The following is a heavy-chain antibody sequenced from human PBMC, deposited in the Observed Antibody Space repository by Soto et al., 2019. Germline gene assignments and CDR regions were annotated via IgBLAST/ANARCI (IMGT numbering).Heavy chain of an antibody. CDR2: ILTIGGDA. D-gene: IGHD1-1*01. J-gene: IGHJ4*02. Sequence: GGSLRLSCAASGFTFSGYAMSWVRQAQGTGLEWVSAILTIGGDALYGDSVEGRFTISRDKYKNTLYLQMNSLRAEDAAIYYCAKASGESNNGSRVFDSWGQGTRVTVSS. V-gene: IGHV3-23*01. CDR3: AKASGESNNGSRVFDS. CDR1: GFTFSGYA.